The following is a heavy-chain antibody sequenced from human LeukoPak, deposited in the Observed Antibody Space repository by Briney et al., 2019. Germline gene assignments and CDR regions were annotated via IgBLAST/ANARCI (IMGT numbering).Heavy chain of an antibody. D-gene: IGHD6-19*01. V-gene: IGHV4-61*05. J-gene: IGHJ4*02. CDR2: IYYSGST. CDR3: ARRLDSSGWVNY. CDR1: GGSISRTSYY. Sequence: SETLSLTCTVSGGSISRTSYYWSWIRQPPGKGLDWIGYIYYSGSTNYNPSLKSRVTISVDTSKNQFSLKLSSVTAADTAVYYCARRLDSSGWVNYWGQGTLVTVSS.